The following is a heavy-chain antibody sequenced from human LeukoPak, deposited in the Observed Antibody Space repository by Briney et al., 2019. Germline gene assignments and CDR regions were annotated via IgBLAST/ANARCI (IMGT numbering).Heavy chain of an antibody. V-gene: IGHV3-53*01. CDR3: AREPLGRYYMDV. CDR2: IYSGGST. D-gene: IGHD3-10*01. J-gene: IGHJ6*04. CDR1: GFTVSSNY. Sequence: GGSLRLSCAASGFTVSSNYMSWVRQAPGKGLEWVSVIYSGGSTYYADSVKGRFTISRDNSKNTLYLQMNSLRAEDTAVYYCAREPLGRYYMDVWGKGTTVTVSS.